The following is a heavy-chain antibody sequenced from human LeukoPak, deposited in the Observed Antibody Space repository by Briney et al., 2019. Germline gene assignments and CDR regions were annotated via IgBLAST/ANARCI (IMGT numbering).Heavy chain of an antibody. CDR3: AREARGATRDDFDH. CDR2: IWYDGSNK. D-gene: IGHD1-26*01. J-gene: IGHJ4*02. CDR1: GCTVSSYG. V-gene: IGHV3-33*01. Sequence: GRLLINSWAGAGCTVSSYGMHGVRPAPGKGLEGVAVIWYDGSNKYYADSVKGRFTISRDNSKNTLYLQMNSLRAEDTAVYYCAREARGATRDDFDHWGQGTLVTVSS.